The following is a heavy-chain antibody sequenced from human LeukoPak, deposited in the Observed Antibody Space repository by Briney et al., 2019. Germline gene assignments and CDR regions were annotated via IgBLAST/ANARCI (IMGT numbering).Heavy chain of an antibody. CDR3: ATYAGSSSKYFQD. J-gene: IGHJ1*01. D-gene: IGHD3-10*01. CDR2: IYPGDSDT. CDR1: GYRFTNYW. Sequence: GESLKISFKASGYRFTNYWIGWVRQIPGKGLEWMGIIYPGDSDTRYSPSFQGQVTISADKSISTAYLQRSSLQASDTAMYYCATYAGSSSKYFQDWGQGTLVTVSS. V-gene: IGHV5-51*01.